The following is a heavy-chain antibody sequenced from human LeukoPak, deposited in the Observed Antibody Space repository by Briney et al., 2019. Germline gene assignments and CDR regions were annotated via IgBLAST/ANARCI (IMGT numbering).Heavy chain of an antibody. J-gene: IGHJ1*01. CDR3: AKDDDWGRYKH. Sequence: GGSLRLSCAGSGFSFSRHGMNWVRQAPGKGLEWVSGISPSGDITYYTDSVRGRFTISRDNFKNTLSLQVNSLRAEDTAMYYCAKDDDWGRYKHWGQGTLVTVSS. V-gene: IGHV3-23*01. CDR2: ISPSGDIT. CDR1: GFSFSRHG. D-gene: IGHD3-9*01.